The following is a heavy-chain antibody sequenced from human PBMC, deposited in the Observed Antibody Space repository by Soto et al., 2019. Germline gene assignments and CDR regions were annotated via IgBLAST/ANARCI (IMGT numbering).Heavy chain of an antibody. Sequence: QVQLQESGPGLVKPSETLSLTCTVSGGSISSSYWSWIRQPPGKGLEYIGYVYYSGSTNYNPSLQRRVTISLDTSKDQLSLTLSSVTAADTAVYYCATSSRSPWRYYYMDVWGKGTTVTVSS. CDR3: ATSSRSPWRYYYMDV. CDR2: VYYSGST. V-gene: IGHV4-59*01. J-gene: IGHJ6*03. CDR1: GGSISSSY.